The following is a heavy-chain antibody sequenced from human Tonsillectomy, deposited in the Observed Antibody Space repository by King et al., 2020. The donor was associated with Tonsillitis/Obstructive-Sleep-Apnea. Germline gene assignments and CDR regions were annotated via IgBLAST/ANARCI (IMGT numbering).Heavy chain of an antibody. V-gene: IGHV4-34*01. Sequence: VQLQQWGAGLLKPSETLSLTCAVYGGSFSGYYWSWIRQPPGKGLEWIGEINHSGNTYYNPSLKSRVTISVDTSKNQFSLKLSSVTAADPAVYYCSLDALTVTASRIDYWGQGTLVTVSS. CDR3: SLDALTVTASRIDY. CDR2: INHSGNT. CDR1: GGSFSGYY. D-gene: IGHD3-10*01. J-gene: IGHJ4*02.